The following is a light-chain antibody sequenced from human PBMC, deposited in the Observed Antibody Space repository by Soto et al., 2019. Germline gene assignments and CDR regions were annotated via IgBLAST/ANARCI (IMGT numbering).Light chain of an antibody. CDR1: QSIRSN. CDR3: QQFNNWPRT. V-gene: IGKV3-15*01. J-gene: IGKJ1*01. CDR2: GAS. Sequence: EIVMTQSPATLSVSPGERATLSCRASQSIRSNLAWYQQKPGQAPRLLIYGASTRATGIPARFSGSGSGTEFTLTISSLQSQDFAVYYCQQFNNWPRTFGQGTKVEMK.